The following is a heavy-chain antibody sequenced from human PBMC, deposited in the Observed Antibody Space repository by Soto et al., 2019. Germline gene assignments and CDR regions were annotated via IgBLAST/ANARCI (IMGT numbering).Heavy chain of an antibody. CDR2: INHSGST. Sequence: QVQLQQWGAGLLKPSETLSLTCAVYGGSFSGYYWSWIRQPPGKGLEWIGEINHSGSTNYNPSLTGRVPLSLDTSKNQFSLNLRSVTAADTAVYYCARALNWFDPWGQGTLVPVSS. CDR3: ARALNWFDP. J-gene: IGHJ5*02. CDR1: GGSFSGYY. V-gene: IGHV4-34*01.